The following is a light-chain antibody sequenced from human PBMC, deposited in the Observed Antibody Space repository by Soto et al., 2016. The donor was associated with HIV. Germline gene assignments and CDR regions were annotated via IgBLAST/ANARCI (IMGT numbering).Light chain of an antibody. V-gene: IGLV3-21*03. CDR2: EDN. CDR1: NLGSQS. CDR3: QVWDRDSDHYV. J-gene: IGLJ1*01. Sequence: SYVLTQPAAVSVAPGKPATITCGGDNLGSQSIHWYQQKPGQAPVLVVYEDNNRPSGIPERFSGSNSGNTATLTISRVEAGDEADCYCQVWDRDSDHYVFGSGTKVTV.